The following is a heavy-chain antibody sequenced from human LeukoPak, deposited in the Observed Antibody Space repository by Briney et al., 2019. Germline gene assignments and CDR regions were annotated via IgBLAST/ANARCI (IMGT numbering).Heavy chain of an antibody. CDR2: IYTSGST. D-gene: IGHD3-10*01. V-gene: IGHV4-61*02. CDR1: GGSISSGSYY. J-gene: IGHJ4*02. CDR3: AGHYYGSGSYDDY. Sequence: PSETLSLTCTVSGGSISSGSYYWSWIRQPAGKGLEWIGRIYTSGSTNYNPSLKSRVTISVDTSKNQFSLKLSSVTAADTAVYYCAGHYYGSGSYDDYWGQGTLVTVSS.